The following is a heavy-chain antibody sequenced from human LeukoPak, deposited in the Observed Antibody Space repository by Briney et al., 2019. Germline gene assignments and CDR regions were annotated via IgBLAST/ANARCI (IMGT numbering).Heavy chain of an antibody. CDR1: GGTFSSYG. CDR2: VIPTLGIA. V-gene: IGHV1-69*04. Sequence: GSSVKVSCKASGGTFSSYGIIWVRQAPGQGLEWRGRVIPTLGIALYAQRFKGRVTITADKSTSTAYMELSSLTFEDTAVYFCARDLVCTVNCKDSWGQGTLVTVSS. CDR3: ARDLVCTVNCKDS. D-gene: IGHD3/OR15-3a*01. J-gene: IGHJ5*01.